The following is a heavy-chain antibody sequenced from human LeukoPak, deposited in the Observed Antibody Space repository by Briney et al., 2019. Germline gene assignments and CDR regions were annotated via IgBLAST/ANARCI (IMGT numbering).Heavy chain of an antibody. CDR2: IIPIFGTA. CDR3: ARGPGGAWYSSSWYEN. D-gene: IGHD6-13*01. V-gene: IGHV1-69*05. J-gene: IGHJ4*02. Sequence: SVKVSCKASGYTFTSYDINWVRQATGQGLEWMGGIIPIFGTANYAQKFQGRVTITTDESTSTAYMELSSLRSEDTAVYYCARGPGGAWYSSSWYENWGQGTLVTVSS. CDR1: GYTFTSYD.